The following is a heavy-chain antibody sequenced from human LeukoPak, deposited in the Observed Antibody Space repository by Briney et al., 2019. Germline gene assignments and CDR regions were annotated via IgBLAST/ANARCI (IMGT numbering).Heavy chain of an antibody. CDR2: IKQDGSEK. V-gene: IGHV3-7*01. CDR1: GFTFSSYW. CDR3: ARDLSGNYGFWSGYYFDY. J-gene: IGHJ4*02. Sequence: GGSLRLSCAASGFTFSSYWMIWVRQAPGKGLEWVANIKQDGSEKYYVDSVKGRFTIPRDNAKNSLYLQMNSLRAEDTAVYYCARDLSGNYGFWSGYYFDYWGQGTLVTVSS. D-gene: IGHD3-3*01.